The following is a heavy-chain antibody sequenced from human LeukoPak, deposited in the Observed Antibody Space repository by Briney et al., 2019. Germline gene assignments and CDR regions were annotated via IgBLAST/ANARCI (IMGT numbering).Heavy chain of an antibody. J-gene: IGHJ4*02. CDR3: TTELGLSFGVRYFDH. V-gene: IGHV3-15*01. CDR1: GFTFSNAW. Sequence: PGGSLRLSCAASGFTFSNAWMSWVRQAPGKGLEWVGHIKSKIDGETTGYAAPVKGRFTISRDDSKNKLYLQMRSLKTEDTAVYYCTTELGLSFGVRYFDHWGQGTSAAVSS. D-gene: IGHD3-10*01. CDR2: IKSKIDGETT.